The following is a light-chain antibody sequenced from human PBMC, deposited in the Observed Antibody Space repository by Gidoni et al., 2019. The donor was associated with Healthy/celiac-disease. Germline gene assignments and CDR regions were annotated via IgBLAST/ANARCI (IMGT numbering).Light chain of an antibody. Sequence: SYALTKPHSVSVSPGQTASIPCSGEKLGDKYACWYQQKPGQTPVLVIYQDSKRPSGIPERFSGSNSGNTATLTISGTQAMDEADYYCQAWDSSTYVVFGGGTKLTVL. CDR3: QAWDSSTYVV. V-gene: IGLV3-1*01. J-gene: IGLJ2*01. CDR2: QDS. CDR1: KLGDKY.